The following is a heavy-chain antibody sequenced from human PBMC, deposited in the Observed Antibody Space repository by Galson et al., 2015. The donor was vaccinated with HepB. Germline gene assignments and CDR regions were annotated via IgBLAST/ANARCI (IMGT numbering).Heavy chain of an antibody. J-gene: IGHJ4*02. CDR3: ARGSHYEILNGNPPDY. D-gene: IGHD3-9*01. Sequence: SVKVSCKASGYTFTRYAMNWVRQAPGQGLEWMGWINTNTGNPTYAQGFTGRFVLSLETSASTAYLRISSLKAEDTAVYYCARGSHYEILNGNPPDYWGQGTLVTVSS. CDR1: GYTFTRYA. V-gene: IGHV7-4-1*02. CDR2: INTNTGNP.